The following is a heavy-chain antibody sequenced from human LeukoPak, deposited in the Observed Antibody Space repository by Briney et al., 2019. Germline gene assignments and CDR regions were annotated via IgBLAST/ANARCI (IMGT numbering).Heavy chain of an antibody. Sequence: GGSLRLSCAASGITFSNSSVNWVRQAPGKGLEWVSTINNDSSYIYYADSVKGRFTISRDNAKNSLYLQMSSLRAEDTAVYYCARHGVDVAGIRGWGQGTLVTVSS. J-gene: IGHJ4*02. V-gene: IGHV3-21*01. D-gene: IGHD2-8*01. CDR3: ARHGVDVAGIRG. CDR1: GITFSNSS. CDR2: INNDSSYI.